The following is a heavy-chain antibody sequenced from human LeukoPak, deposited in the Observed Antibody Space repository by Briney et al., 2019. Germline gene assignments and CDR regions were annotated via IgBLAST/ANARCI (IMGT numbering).Heavy chain of an antibody. CDR1: GFTFSNYW. V-gene: IGHV3-74*01. J-gene: IGHJ4*02. CDR3: VRDLILVWTPGDDFDH. D-gene: IGHD3-16*01. Sequence: GGSLRLSCAASGFTFSNYWMHWVRQAPEKGLEWVSRINERATIISYADSVKGRFTISRENARNTLYLQMNSLTAEDTAVYYCVRDLILVWTPGDDFDHWGQGTLVTVSS. CDR2: INERATII.